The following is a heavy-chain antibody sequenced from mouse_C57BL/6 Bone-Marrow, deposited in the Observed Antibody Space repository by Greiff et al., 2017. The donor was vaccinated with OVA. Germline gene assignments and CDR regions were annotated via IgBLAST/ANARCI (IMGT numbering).Heavy chain of an antibody. CDR3: ARPYDGYPFAY. CDR2: IDPSDSET. V-gene: IGHV1-52*01. J-gene: IGHJ3*01. D-gene: IGHD2-3*01. Sequence: QVQLQQPGAELVRPGSSVKLSCKASGYTFTSYWMHWVKQRPIQGLEWIGNIDPSDSETHYNQKFKDKATLTVDKSSSTAYMQLSSLTSEDSAVYYCARPYDGYPFAYWGQGTLVTVSA. CDR1: GYTFTSYW.